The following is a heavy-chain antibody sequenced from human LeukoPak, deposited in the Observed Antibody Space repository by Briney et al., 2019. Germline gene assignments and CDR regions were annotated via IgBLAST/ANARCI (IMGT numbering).Heavy chain of an antibody. CDR2: IYYSGST. Sequence: PSETLSLTCTVSGGSISSYYWSWIRQPPGKGLEWIGYIYYSGSTNYNPSLKSRVTISVDTSKNQFSLKLSSVTAADTAVYYCARVDYGDKDYWGQGTLVTVSS. CDR3: ARVDYGDKDY. CDR1: GGSISSYY. D-gene: IGHD4-17*01. V-gene: IGHV4-59*01. J-gene: IGHJ4*02.